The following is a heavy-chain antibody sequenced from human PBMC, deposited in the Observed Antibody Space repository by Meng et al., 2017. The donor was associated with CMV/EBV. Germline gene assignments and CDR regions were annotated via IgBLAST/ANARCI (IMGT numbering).Heavy chain of an antibody. CDR2: IYHSGST. Sequence: SETLSLTCTVSGYSISSGYYWGWIRQPPGKGLEWIGSIYHSGSTYYNPSLKSRVTISVDTSKNQFSLKLSPVTAADTAVYYCARGTPGPWELLIEYYFDYWGQGTLVTVSS. CDR3: ARGTPGPWELLIEYYFDY. CDR1: GYSISSGYY. V-gene: IGHV4-38-2*02. D-gene: IGHD1-26*01. J-gene: IGHJ4*02.